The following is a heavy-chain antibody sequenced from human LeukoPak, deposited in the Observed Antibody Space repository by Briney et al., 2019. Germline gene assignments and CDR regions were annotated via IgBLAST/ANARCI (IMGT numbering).Heavy chain of an antibody. D-gene: IGHD5-12*01. CDR1: GFTFTNYP. J-gene: IGHJ4*02. V-gene: IGHV3-23*01. CDR2: TSGSGGST. Sequence: PGGSLRLSCAASGFTFTNYPMIWVRQAPGRGLTWVSGTSGSGGSTYYADSVKGRFTISRDNPRSTLYLQMSSLRAEDTAVYYCARKLSGYAPFDCWGQGTLVTVSS. CDR3: ARKLSGYAPFDC.